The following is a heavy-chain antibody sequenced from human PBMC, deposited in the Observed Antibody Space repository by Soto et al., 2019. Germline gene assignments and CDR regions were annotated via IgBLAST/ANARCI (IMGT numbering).Heavy chain of an antibody. CDR2: IIPIFGTA. V-gene: IGHV1-69*06. D-gene: IGHD3-3*02. J-gene: IGHJ4*02. CDR1: GGTFSSYA. Sequence: QVQLVQSGAEVKKPGSSVKVSCKASGGTFSSYAISWVRQVPGQGLEWMGGIIPIFGTANYAQKFQGRVTITEDKSMSTAYMELSSLRSEDTAVYYCARVHGHYFFDYWGQGTLVTVSS. CDR3: ARVHGHYFFDY.